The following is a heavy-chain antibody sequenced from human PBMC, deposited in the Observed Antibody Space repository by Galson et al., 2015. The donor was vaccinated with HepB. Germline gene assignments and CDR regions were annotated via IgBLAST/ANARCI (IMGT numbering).Heavy chain of an antibody. J-gene: IGHJ6*02. CDR1: GFSLTTSGVG. D-gene: IGHD3-10*01. Sequence: PALVKPTQTLTLTCTSSGFSLTTSGVGVGWIRQPPGKALEWLAVIFRDDDKLYSPSLKSRLTITKDTSKHQVVLAMANVDPVDTATYYCAHTALLWFGEFSSYGMDVWGQGTTVTVSS. CDR2: IFRDDDK. V-gene: IGHV2-5*02. CDR3: AHTALLWFGEFSSYGMDV.